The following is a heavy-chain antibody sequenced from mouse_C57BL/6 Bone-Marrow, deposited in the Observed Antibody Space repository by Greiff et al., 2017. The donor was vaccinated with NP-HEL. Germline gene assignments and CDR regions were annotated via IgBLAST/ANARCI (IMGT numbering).Heavy chain of an antibody. Sequence: VQLTQSGPELVKPGASVKISCKASGYSFTDYNMNWVKQSNGKSLEWIGVINPNYSTPSYNQKFTAKATLTVNHSSSTAYMQLNSLTSEDSAVYYCASPDYYGSSSSYWYFDVWGTGTTVTVSS. J-gene: IGHJ1*03. CDR3: ASPDYYGSSSSYWYFDV. CDR1: GYSFTDYN. V-gene: IGHV1-39*01. D-gene: IGHD1-1*01. CDR2: INPNYSTP.